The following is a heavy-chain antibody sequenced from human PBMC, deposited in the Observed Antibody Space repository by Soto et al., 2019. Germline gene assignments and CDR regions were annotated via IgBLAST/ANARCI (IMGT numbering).Heavy chain of an antibody. V-gene: IGHV1-69*12. Sequence: QVQLVQSGAEVKKPGSSVKVSCKASGGTFNSYAISWVRQAPGQGLEWMGGIIPIFGTADYAQKFQSRVTITAVESTSTAYMELRSLRSADTAVYYCASHYDSGGYYYRGLDYWGQGTLVTVSS. J-gene: IGHJ4*02. D-gene: IGHD3-22*01. CDR1: GGTFNSYA. CDR2: IIPIFGTA. CDR3: ASHYDSGGYYYRGLDY.